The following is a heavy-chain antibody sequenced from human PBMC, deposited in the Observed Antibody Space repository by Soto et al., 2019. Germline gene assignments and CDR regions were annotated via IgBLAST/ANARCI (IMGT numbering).Heavy chain of an antibody. CDR2: IHNSGST. D-gene: IGHD6-19*01. V-gene: IGHV4-61*01. Sequence: QVQLQESGPGLVKPSETLSLTCTVSGGSVSSGRFYWSWIRQPPGKGLEWIGYIHNSGSTKCNPSLRSRVNISVDTSKNQFSLKLTSVTAADTAVYYCARSGSGSGWLGGQGTLVTVSS. CDR1: GGSVSSGRFY. CDR3: ARSGSGSGWL. J-gene: IGHJ4*02.